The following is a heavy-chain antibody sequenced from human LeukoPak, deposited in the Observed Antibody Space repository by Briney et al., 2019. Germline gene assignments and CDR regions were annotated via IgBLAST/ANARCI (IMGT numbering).Heavy chain of an antibody. CDR1: GFTFSSYW. Sequence: PGGSLRLSCAASGFTFSSYWMHWVRQAPGKGLVWVSRINSDGSSTSYADSVKGRFTISRDNSKNTLYLQMNSLRAGDTATYYCAKEWDGSGTRLGWFDPWGQGTLVTVSS. D-gene: IGHD3-10*01. J-gene: IGHJ5*02. CDR2: INSDGSST. CDR3: AKEWDGSGTRLGWFDP. V-gene: IGHV3-74*01.